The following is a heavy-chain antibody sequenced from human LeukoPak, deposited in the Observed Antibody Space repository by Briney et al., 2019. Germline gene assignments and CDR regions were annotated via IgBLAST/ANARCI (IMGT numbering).Heavy chain of an antibody. CDR3: ARGTMASEF. V-gene: IGHV3-11*01. Sequence: TTCYVDSVKGRFTISRDNTKNSLYLQMNSLRAEDTAMYYRARGTMASEFWGPGTLVTVSS. CDR2: TT. J-gene: IGHJ4*02. D-gene: IGHD3-10*01.